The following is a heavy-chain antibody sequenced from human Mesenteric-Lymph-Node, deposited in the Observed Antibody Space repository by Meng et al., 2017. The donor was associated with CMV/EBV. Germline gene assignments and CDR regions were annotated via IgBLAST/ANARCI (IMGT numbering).Heavy chain of an antibody. CDR2: ISQDGNNK. CDR1: EFTFNTYA. D-gene: IGHD6-6*01. CDR3: ARGQLVLDY. J-gene: IGHJ4*02. Sequence: GESLKISCAASEFTFNTYALHWVRQAPGKGLEWAAVISQDGNNKFYADSVKGRFTISRDNSKNTVYLEMNSLRVDDTAVYYCARGQLVLDYCGQGTLVTVSS. V-gene: IGHV3-30*04.